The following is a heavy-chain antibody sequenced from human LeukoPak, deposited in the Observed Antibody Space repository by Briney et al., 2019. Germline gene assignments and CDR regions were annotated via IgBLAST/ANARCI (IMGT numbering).Heavy chain of an antibody. CDR1: GFSLSTSEMG. CDR3: VHSYYYDSNGYFLVFDY. CDR2: VYWDDDK. V-gene: IGHV2-5*02. D-gene: IGHD3-22*01. J-gene: IGHJ4*02. Sequence: SGPTLVKPTQTLTLTCTFSGFSLSTSEMGVGWIRQPPGKALEWLALVYWDDDKRYSPSLKSRITITKDTSKNQVVLTMTNMDPVDTATYYCVHSYYYDSNGYFLVFDYWGQGTLVTVSS.